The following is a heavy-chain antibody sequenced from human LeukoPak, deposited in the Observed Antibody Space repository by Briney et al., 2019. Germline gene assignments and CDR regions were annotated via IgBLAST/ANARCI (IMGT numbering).Heavy chain of an antibody. CDR2: INPNSGGT. Sequence: GASVKVSCKASGYTFTGYYMHWVRQAPGQGLEWMGWINPNSGGTNYAQKFQGRVTMTRDTSISTAYMELSRLRSDDTAVYYCARDGMVRGVMTAFDYWGQGTLVTVSS. CDR3: ARDGMVRGVMTAFDY. CDR1: GYTFTGYY. J-gene: IGHJ4*02. V-gene: IGHV1-2*02. D-gene: IGHD3-10*01.